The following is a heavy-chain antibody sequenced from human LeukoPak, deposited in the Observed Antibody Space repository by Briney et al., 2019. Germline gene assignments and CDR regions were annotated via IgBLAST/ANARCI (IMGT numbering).Heavy chain of an antibody. V-gene: IGHV1-2*02. CDR2: INPNSGGT. D-gene: IGHD6-19*01. CDR1: GYTFTGYY. Sequence: ASVKVSCKASGYTFTGYYMHWVRQAPGQGLEWMGWINPNSGGTNYAQKSRGRVTMTRDTSISTAYMELSRLRSDDTAVYYCAREKGGQWLVGWELRGGMDFDYWGQGTLVTVSS. CDR3: AREKGGQWLVGWELRGGMDFDY. J-gene: IGHJ4*02.